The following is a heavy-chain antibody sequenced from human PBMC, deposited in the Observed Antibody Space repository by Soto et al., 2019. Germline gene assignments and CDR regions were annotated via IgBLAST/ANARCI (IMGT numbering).Heavy chain of an antibody. J-gene: IGHJ4*02. D-gene: IGHD3-10*01. CDR1: GGTFSSYA. CDR3: TRESGMVRVAYPKLYCDY. Sequence: ASVKVSCKASGGTFSSYAISWVRQAPGQGLEWMGGIIHIFGTANNAQKFKGRVTITADEYTSTAYMELSSLRSEDTALYYCTRESGMVRVAYPKLYCDYWGQGTLITVSS. V-gene: IGHV1-69*13. CDR2: IIHIFGTA.